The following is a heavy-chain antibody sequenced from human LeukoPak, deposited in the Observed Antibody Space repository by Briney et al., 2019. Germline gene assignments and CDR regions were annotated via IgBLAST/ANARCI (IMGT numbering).Heavy chain of an antibody. Sequence: GGSLRLSCAASGFRFDDYSMNWVRHVPGKGLEWVAGINWDGASTGYRDSMTGRFTISRDNGKNSLYLQMNSLRVEDTAVYYCGRVHCSTNSCYDYYDYYMDVSGKGTTVTVSS. J-gene: IGHJ6*03. D-gene: IGHD2-15*01. CDR1: GFRFDDYS. CDR2: INWDGAST. V-gene: IGHV3-20*04. CDR3: GRVHCSTNSCYDYYDYYMDV.